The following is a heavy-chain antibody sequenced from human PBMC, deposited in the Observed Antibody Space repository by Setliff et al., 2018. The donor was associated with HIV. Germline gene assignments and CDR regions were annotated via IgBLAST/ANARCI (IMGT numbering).Heavy chain of an antibody. V-gene: IGHV4-31*03. CDR2: IYYSGST. CDR3: ARGERYSSSWYEGDNGFDP. CDR1: GGSISSGGYY. J-gene: IGHJ5*02. D-gene: IGHD6-13*01. Sequence: SETLSLTCTVSGGSISSGGYYWSWIRQHPGKGLEWIGYIYYSGSTNYNPSLKRRVTISADTSKNQFSLKLTSVTAADTAVYYCARGERYSSSWYEGDNGFDPWGQGTLVT.